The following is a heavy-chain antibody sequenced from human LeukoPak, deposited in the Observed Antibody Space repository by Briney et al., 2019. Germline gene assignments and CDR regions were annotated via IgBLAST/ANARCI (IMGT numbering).Heavy chain of an antibody. V-gene: IGHV3-74*01. CDR3: ARAGSGWPDY. CDR1: GFTFSSYW. Sequence: GGSLRLSCAASGFTFSSYWMHWVRQAPGKGLVWVSRIKSDGSSTTYADSVKGRFTISRDNAKNTVYLQMNCLRAEDTAVYYCARAGSGWPDYWGQGTLVTVSS. J-gene: IGHJ4*02. CDR2: IKSDGSST. D-gene: IGHD6-19*01.